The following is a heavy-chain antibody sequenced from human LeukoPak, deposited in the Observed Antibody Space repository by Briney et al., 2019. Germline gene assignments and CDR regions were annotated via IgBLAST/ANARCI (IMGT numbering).Heavy chain of an antibody. Sequence: PGGSLRLSCAASGFTFSSYSMNWVRQAPGKGLEWVSSISSSSSYIYYAGSVKGRFTISRDNAKNSLYLQMNSLRAEDTAVYYCAREVAPTGDAFDIWGQGTMVTVSS. CDR2: ISSSSSYI. D-gene: IGHD5-12*01. CDR1: GFTFSSYS. CDR3: AREVAPTGDAFDI. J-gene: IGHJ3*02. V-gene: IGHV3-21*01.